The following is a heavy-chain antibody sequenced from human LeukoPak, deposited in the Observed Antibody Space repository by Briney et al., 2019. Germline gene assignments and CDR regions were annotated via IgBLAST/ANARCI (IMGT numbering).Heavy chain of an antibody. V-gene: IGHV4-61*02. CDR3: ARDLVGGLPYDFWSGLGWFDP. CDR1: GGSISSGSYY. J-gene: IGHJ5*02. D-gene: IGHD3-3*01. CDR2: IYTSGST. Sequence: SQTLSLTCTVSGGSISSGSYYWSWIRQPAGKGLEWIGRIYTSGSTNYNPSLKSRVTISVDTSKNQFSLKLSSVTAADTAVYYCARDLVGGLPYDFWSGLGWFDPWGQGTLVTVSS.